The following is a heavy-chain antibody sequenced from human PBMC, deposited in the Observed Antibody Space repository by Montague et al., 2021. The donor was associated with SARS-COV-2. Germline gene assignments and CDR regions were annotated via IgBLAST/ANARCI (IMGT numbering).Heavy chain of an antibody. V-gene: IGHV3-30*04. CDR3: AKEQYSGSWSDFDY. D-gene: IGHD6-13*01. CDR2: ISYDGSKK. J-gene: IGHJ4*02. CDR1: GFTFSTYP. Sequence: SLRLSCAASGFTFSTYPMHWVRQAPGKGLEWLVVISYDGSKKDYADSVKGRFTISRDNSENMLYLQMNSLRAEDTAVHYCAKEQYSGSWSDFDYWGQGTVVAVSS.